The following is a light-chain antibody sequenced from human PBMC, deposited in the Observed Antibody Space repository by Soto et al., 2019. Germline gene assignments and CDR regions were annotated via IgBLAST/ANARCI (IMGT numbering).Light chain of an antibody. J-gene: IGLJ3*02. V-gene: IGLV2-8*01. Sequence: QSVLTQPPSASGSPGQSATISCTGTSSDVGAYNYVSWYQQYPGKAPKLMIYEVSKLPSGVPSRFSGYKSGKTASLTVSGLQPEDEADYYCTLYAGSNIGVFGGGTQLTVL. CDR2: EVS. CDR1: SSDVGAYNY. CDR3: TLYAGSNIGV.